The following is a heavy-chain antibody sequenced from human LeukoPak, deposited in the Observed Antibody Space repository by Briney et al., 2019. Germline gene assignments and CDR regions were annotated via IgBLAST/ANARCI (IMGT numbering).Heavy chain of an antibody. J-gene: IGHJ4*02. Sequence: GGSLRLSCAASGFTFSSYAMSWVRQAPGKGLEWVSAISGSGGSTYYADSVKGRFTISRDISKNTLYLQMNSLRAEDTAVYYCAKYRAGFLEWLLYLYFDYWGQGTLVTVSS. CDR2: ISGSGGST. CDR3: AKYRAGFLEWLLYLYFDY. CDR1: GFTFSSYA. V-gene: IGHV3-23*01. D-gene: IGHD3-3*01.